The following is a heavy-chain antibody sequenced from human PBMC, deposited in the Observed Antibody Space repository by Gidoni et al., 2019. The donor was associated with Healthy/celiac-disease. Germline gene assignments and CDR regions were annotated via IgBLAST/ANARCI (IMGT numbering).Heavy chain of an antibody. CDR2: ISGSGGST. D-gene: IGHD3-22*01. J-gene: IGHJ4*02. CDR3: AKTRSSGYYTNFDY. Sequence: EVQLLESGGGLVQPGGWLRRSGAASGFTSSRNALGWARQAPGKGLEWVSAISGSGGSTYYADSVKGRFTISRDNSKNTLYLQMNSLRAEDTAVYYCAKTRSSGYYTNFDYWGQGTLVTVSS. CDR1: GFTSSRNA. V-gene: IGHV3-23*01.